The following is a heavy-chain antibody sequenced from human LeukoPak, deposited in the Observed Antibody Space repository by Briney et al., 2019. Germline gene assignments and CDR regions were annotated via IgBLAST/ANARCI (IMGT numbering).Heavy chain of an antibody. CDR1: GGSISSYY. Sequence: KSSETLSLTCTVSGGSISSYYWSWIRQPPGKGLEWIGYIYYSGSTNYNPSLKSRVTISVDTSKNQFSLKLSSVTAADTAVYYCARPLQYGDAFDIWGQGTMVTVSS. CDR3: ARPLQYGDAFDI. V-gene: IGHV4-59*08. J-gene: IGHJ3*02. CDR2: IYYSGST. D-gene: IGHD7-27*01.